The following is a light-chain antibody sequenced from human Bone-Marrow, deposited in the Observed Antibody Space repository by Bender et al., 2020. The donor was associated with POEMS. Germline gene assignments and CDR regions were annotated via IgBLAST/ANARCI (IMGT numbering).Light chain of an antibody. CDR2: YDD. CDR3: SAWYDSLSGWV. CDR1: SSNIGNHG. V-gene: IGLV1-36*01. Sequence: QSVVTQPPSLSEAPRQRVTISCSGSSSNIGNHGVNWYQQLPGEAPKLLIYYDDLLTPGVSARFSASKSGTSACLAISERQSEDEALYYCSAWYDSLSGWVFGGATRL. J-gene: IGLJ3*02.